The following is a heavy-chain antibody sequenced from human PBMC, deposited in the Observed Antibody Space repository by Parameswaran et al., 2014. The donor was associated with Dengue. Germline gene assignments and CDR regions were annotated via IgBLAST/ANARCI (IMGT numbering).Heavy chain of an antibody. CDR2: IYPGDSDT. CDR3: ASGRWELLPDY. D-gene: IGHD1-26*01. V-gene: IGHV5-51*01. J-gene: IGHJ4*02. Sequence: VRQMPGKGLEWMGIIYPGDSDTRYSPSFQGQVTISADKSISTAYLQWSSLKASDTAMYYCASGRWELLPDYWGQGTLVTVSS.